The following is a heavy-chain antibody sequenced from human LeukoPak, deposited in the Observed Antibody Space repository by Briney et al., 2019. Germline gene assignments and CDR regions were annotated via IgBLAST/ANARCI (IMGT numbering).Heavy chain of an antibody. V-gene: IGHV3-23*01. CDR3: ANPAGYSSSWYGFDY. Sequence: PGGSLRLSCAASGFTFSSYAMSWVRQAPGKGLEWVSAISGSGGSTYYADSVKGRFTISRDNSKNTLYLQMNSLRAEDTAVYYCANPAGYSSSWYGFDYWGQGTLVTVSS. CDR2: ISGSGGST. J-gene: IGHJ4*02. D-gene: IGHD6-13*01. CDR1: GFTFSSYA.